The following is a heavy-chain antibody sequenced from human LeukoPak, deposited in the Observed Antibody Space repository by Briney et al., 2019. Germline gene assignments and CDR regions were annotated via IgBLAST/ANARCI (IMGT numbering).Heavy chain of an antibody. CDR1: GFTFSAYE. D-gene: IGHD3-10*02. CDR3: AELGITMIGGV. V-gene: IGHV3-48*03. CDR2: ISSSGSTI. J-gene: IGHJ6*04. Sequence: GGSLRLSCAASGFTFSAYEMNWVRQAPGKGLEWVSYISSSGSTIYYADSVKGRFTISRDNAKNSLYLQMNGLRAEDTAVYYCAELGITMIGGVWGKGTTVTISS.